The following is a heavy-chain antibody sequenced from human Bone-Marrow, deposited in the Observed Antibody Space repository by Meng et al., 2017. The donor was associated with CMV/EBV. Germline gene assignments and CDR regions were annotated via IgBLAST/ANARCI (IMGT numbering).Heavy chain of an antibody. Sequence: QLQLQESGPGLVNPSGTLSLTCTVSGGSISSSSYYWGWIRQPPGKGLEWIGSIYYSGSTYYNPSLKSRVTISVDTSKNQFSLKLSSVTAADTAVYYCATLSGYSYVDYWGQGTLVTVSS. CDR3: ATLSGYSYVDY. D-gene: IGHD5-18*01. V-gene: IGHV4-39*07. CDR1: GGSISSSSYY. CDR2: IYYSGST. J-gene: IGHJ4*02.